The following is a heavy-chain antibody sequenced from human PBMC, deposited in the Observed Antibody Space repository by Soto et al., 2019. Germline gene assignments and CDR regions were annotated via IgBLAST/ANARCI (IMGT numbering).Heavy chain of an antibody. CDR1: GFTFSSYA. V-gene: IGHV3-23*01. D-gene: IGHD1-26*01. CDR3: AKDQRGSGSYSDY. J-gene: IGHJ4*02. Sequence: EVQLLESGGGLVQPGGSLRLSCAASGFTFSSYAMSWVRQAPGKGQEWVSAISGSGGSTYYADSVKGRFTISRDNSKNTLYLQMNSLRAEDTAVYYCAKDQRGSGSYSDYWGQGTLVTVSS. CDR2: ISGSGGST.